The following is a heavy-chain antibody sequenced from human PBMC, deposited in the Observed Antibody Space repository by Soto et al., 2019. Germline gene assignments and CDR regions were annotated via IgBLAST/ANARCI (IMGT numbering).Heavy chain of an antibody. CDR2: ANDYGSAT. V-gene: IGHV3-74*01. Sequence: EVQLVESGGGLVQPGGSLRLSCAASGFTFSSYWMHWVRQAPGKGLVWVARANDYGSATEYADSVKGRFTISRDNAKNTLYLQMNSLRAEDTAVYFCVRDQTYIGNYSDSWGQGTLVTVSS. D-gene: IGHD1-26*01. CDR3: VRDQTYIGNYSDS. J-gene: IGHJ4*02. CDR1: GFTFSSYW.